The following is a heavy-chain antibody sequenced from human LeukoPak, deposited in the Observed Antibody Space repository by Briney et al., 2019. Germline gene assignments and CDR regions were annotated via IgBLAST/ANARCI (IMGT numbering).Heavy chain of an antibody. CDR3: ARVCSSTSCYDYAFDI. J-gene: IGHJ3*02. D-gene: IGHD2-2*01. CDR2: MNPNSGST. Sequence: ASVKVSCKASGYTFTSYDINWVRQATGQGLEWMGWMNPNSGSTGYAQKFQGRATMTRNTSISTAYMALSSLRSEDTAVYYCARVCSSTSCYDYAFDIWGQGTMVTVSS. CDR1: GYTFTSYD. V-gene: IGHV1-8*01.